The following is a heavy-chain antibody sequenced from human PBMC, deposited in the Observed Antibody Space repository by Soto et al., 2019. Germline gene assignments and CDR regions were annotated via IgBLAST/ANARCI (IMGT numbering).Heavy chain of an antibody. Sequence: SETLSLTCAVSGGSINSSNWLSWVSQPPGKGLEWIGEIYHSGSTNYNPSLKSRVTISVDKSKNQFSLKLSSVTAADTAVYYCARDQLWFGDFNTWGMDVWGQGTTVTVSS. CDR2: IYHSGST. CDR3: ARDQLWFGDFNTWGMDV. J-gene: IGHJ6*02. D-gene: IGHD3-10*01. V-gene: IGHV4-4*02. CDR1: GGSINSSNW.